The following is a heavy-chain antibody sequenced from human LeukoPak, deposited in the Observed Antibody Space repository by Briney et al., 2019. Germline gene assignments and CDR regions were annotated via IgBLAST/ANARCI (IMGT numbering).Heavy chain of an antibody. Sequence: GGTLRLSCAASGFAFSNYGMNWVRQAPGKGLEWVSGITGSGSTTYYADSVKGRFTISRDNSKNTLYLQMNSPRAEDTAAYYCAADGNWARFENWGQGTLVTVSS. CDR3: AADGNWARFEN. D-gene: IGHD7-27*01. J-gene: IGHJ4*02. CDR1: GFAFSNYG. V-gene: IGHV3-23*01. CDR2: ITGSGSTT.